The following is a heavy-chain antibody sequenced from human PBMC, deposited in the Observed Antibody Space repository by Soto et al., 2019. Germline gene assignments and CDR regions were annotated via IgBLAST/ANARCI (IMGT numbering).Heavy chain of an antibody. V-gene: IGHV3-30*18. CDR3: AKGWCSGGSCYLLRYYFDY. CDR2: ISYDGSNK. D-gene: IGHD2-15*01. Sequence: GGSLRLSCAASEFTFSSYGMHWVRQAPGKGLEWVAVISYDGSNKYYADSVKGRFTISRDNSKNTLYLQMNSLRAEDTAVYYCAKGWCSGGSCYLLRYYFDYWGQGTLVTVSS. J-gene: IGHJ4*02. CDR1: EFTFSSYG.